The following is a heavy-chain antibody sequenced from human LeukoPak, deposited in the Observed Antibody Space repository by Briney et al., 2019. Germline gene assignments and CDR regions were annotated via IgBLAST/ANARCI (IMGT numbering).Heavy chain of an antibody. CDR1: GFTFSSYS. J-gene: IGHJ4*02. CDR2: ISGSSSTI. D-gene: IGHD3-22*01. V-gene: IGHV3-48*02. Sequence: GGSLRLSCAASGFTFSSYSMIWVRQAPGKGLEWISYISGSSSTIYYADSVKGRSTISRDNAKNSLYLQMNSLRDEDTAVYYCARDRYYDSSGYSPPSEVVDYWGQGTLVTVSS. CDR3: ARDRYYDSSGYSPPSEVVDY.